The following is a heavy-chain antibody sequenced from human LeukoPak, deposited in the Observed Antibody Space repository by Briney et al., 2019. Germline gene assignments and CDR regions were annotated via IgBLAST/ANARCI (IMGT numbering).Heavy chain of an antibody. D-gene: IGHD4/OR15-4a*01. CDR3: AREGLTDAFDI. V-gene: IGHV3-30*04. CDR2: ISYDGSTK. CDR1: GFTFSTYT. Sequence: GGSLRLSCAASGFTFSTYTMLWVRQAPGTGLELVAVISYDGSTKYYADSVKGRFTISRDNSKNTIYLQMNSLGPEDRAVYYCAREGLTDAFDIWGQGTMVTVSS. J-gene: IGHJ3*02.